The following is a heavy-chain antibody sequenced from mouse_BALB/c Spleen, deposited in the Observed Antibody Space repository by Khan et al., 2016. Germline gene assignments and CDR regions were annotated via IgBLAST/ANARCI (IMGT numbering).Heavy chain of an antibody. J-gene: IGHJ1*01. CDR2: IWGDGST. V-gene: IGHV2-6-7*01. CDR1: GFSLTGYG. CDR3: ARDPAYGSRRHWYFDV. Sequence: QVQLKESGPGLVAPSQSLSITCTVSGFSLTGYGVNWVRQPPGKGLAWLGMIWGDGSTDYNSALKSRLSISKDNSKSQVFLKMNSLQTDDTARYYCARDPAYGSRRHWYFDVWGAGTTVTVSS. D-gene: IGHD1-1*01.